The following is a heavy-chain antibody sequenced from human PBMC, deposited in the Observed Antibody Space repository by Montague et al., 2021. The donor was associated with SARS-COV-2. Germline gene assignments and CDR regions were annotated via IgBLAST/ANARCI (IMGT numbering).Heavy chain of an antibody. J-gene: IGHJ4*02. Sequence: SETLSLTCTVSGDSISSFYWSWFRQPPGKGLEWIGYITDSGSTNYNPSLTSRVTMSADTSKNQFSLKLNSVTAADTAVYYCAGSESTTLPVVYWGQGTLVTVSS. CDR3: AGSESTTLPVVY. V-gene: IGHV4-59*12. D-gene: IGHD1-1*01. CDR1: GDSISSFY. CDR2: ITDSGST.